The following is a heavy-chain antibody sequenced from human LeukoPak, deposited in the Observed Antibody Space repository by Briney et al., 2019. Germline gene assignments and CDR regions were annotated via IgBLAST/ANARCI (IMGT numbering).Heavy chain of an antibody. CDR3: ARGGAYDTHGVLDY. CDR1: AFTVNNKY. J-gene: IGHJ4*02. CDR2: IYSDGTT. D-gene: IGHD3-9*01. Sequence: GGSLRLSCADSAFTVNNKYMSWVRQAPGQGLEWVSVIYSDGTTYYADSVRGRFTISTDNSRNTLYLQMTSLIAEDTALYYCARGGAYDTHGVLDYWGQGALVTVSS. V-gene: IGHV3-53*01.